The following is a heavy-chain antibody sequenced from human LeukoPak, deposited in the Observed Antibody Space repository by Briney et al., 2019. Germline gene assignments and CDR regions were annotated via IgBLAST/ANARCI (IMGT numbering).Heavy chain of an antibody. D-gene: IGHD3-16*02. J-gene: IGHJ6*02. V-gene: IGHV3-30*18. CDR1: GFTFSSYG. CDR2: ISYDGSNK. CDR3: AKASVYVYYGMDV. Sequence: PGGSLRLSCAASGFTFSSYGMHWVRQAPGKRLELVAVISYDGSNKYYADSVKGRFTISRDNSKNTLYLQMNSLRAEDTAVYYCAKASVYVYYGMDVWGQGTTVTVSS.